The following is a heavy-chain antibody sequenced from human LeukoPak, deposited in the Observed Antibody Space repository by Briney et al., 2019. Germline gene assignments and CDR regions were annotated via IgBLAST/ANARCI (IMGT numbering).Heavy chain of an antibody. D-gene: IGHD2-8*01. CDR1: GFTFSSYW. V-gene: IGHV3-7*01. Sequence: PGGSLRLSCAASGFTFSSYWMSWVRQAPGKGLEWVANIKQDGSEKYYVDSVKGRFTISRDNAKSSLYLQMNSLRAEDTAVYYCARDRPIMLYYFDYWGQGTLVTVSS. CDR2: IKQDGSEK. J-gene: IGHJ4*02. CDR3: ARDRPIMLYYFDY.